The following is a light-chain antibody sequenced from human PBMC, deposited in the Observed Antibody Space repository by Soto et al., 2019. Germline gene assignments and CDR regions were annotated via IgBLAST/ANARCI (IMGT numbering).Light chain of an antibody. CDR2: KVS. CDR1: SSDIGGYNV. J-gene: IGLJ3*02. Sequence: QSALTQPASVSGSPGQSITISCTGTSSDIGGYNVVSWYQQLPGKAPKLIIYKVSERPSEISSRFSGTKSGNTASLTIAVLQTEDEADYYCCSYAGNILVFGGGTKLTVL. V-gene: IGLV2-23*02. CDR3: CSYAGNILV.